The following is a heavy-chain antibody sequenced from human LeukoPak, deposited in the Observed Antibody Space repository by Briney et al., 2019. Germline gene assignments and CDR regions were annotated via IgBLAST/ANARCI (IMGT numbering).Heavy chain of an antibody. CDR3: ARDFYDSSGDYHDGFDI. V-gene: IGHV1-2*06. CDR2: INTNSGNT. CDR1: GYTFSGYH. Sequence: ASVKVSCKASGYTFSGYHVHWVRQAPGQGLEWMRRINTNSGNTKYAQNFQGRVTMTRDTSINTAYMELSRLRSDDTSIYYCARDFYDSSGDYHDGFDIWGQGTLVTVSS. J-gene: IGHJ3*02. D-gene: IGHD3-22*01.